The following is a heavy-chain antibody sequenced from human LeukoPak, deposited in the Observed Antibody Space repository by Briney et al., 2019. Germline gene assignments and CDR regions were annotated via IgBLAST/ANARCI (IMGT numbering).Heavy chain of an antibody. CDR1: GFTFSSYA. D-gene: IGHD2-15*01. J-gene: IGHJ4*02. Sequence: GGSLRLSCAASGFTFSSYAMSWVRQAPGKGLEWVSAISGSGGSTYYADSVKGRFTISRDNSKNTLYLQMNSLRAEDTVVYYCAKDKWQLPHYFDYWGQGTLVTVSS. CDR2: ISGSGGST. CDR3: AKDKWQLPHYFDY. V-gene: IGHV3-23*01.